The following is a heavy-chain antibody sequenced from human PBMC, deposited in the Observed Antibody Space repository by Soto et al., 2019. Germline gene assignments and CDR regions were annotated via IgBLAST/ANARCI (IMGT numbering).Heavy chain of an antibody. J-gene: IGHJ4*02. Sequence: EVQLVESGGGSIQPGGSLRLSCAASGFAVSSKYMTWVRQAPGKGLEWVSVIYGGGTTYYADSVKGRFTISRDTSKNTLYLQMNSLRAEDTAVYYCVKTTGWPGFDFWGQGTLVTVSS. CDR3: VKTTGWPGFDF. CDR1: GFAVSSKY. V-gene: IGHV3-53*01. D-gene: IGHD6-19*01. CDR2: IYGGGTT.